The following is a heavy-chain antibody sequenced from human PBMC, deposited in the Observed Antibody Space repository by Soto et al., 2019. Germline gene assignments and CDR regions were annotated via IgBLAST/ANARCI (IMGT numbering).Heavy chain of an antibody. Sequence: GGSMRLSCAASGFTCSSYDMSWVRQAQGKGLEWVSTILVGGSTHYPDSVKGRFTIARDNSKNTVFLQMNSLKAGNTAVYYCAKATATGGGGFDICGQGTMVTVSS. CDR3: AKATATGGGGFDI. CDR1: GFTCSSYD. V-gene: IGHV3-23*01. CDR2: ILVGGST. D-gene: IGHD2-8*02. J-gene: IGHJ3*02.